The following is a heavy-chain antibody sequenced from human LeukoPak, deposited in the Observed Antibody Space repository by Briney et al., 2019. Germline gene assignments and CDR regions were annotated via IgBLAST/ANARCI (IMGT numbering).Heavy chain of an antibody. CDR3: ASFYGGNSLGFYYYGMDV. CDR1: GFTFSSYS. Sequence: GGSLRLSCAASGFTFSSYSMNWVRQAPGKGLEWVSSISSSSSYIYYADSVKGRFTISRDNSKNTLYLQINSLRAEDTAVYYCASFYGGNSLGFYYYGMDVWGQGTTVTVSS. J-gene: IGHJ6*02. V-gene: IGHV3-21*01. D-gene: IGHD4-23*01. CDR2: ISSSSSYI.